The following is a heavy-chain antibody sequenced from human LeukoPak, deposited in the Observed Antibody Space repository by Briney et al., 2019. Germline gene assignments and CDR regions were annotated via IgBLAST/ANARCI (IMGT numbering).Heavy chain of an antibody. J-gene: IGHJ5*02. CDR3: ARRFCSSAGCHRTVNWFDP. Sequence: SEALSVTCTVSGDIINDDFWTWMWPPPGKGRGWSGYIYFSGTTTYNPSLTSRVTISLDTSKNQFSLKLSSMTAADTAVYYCARRFCSSAGCHRTVNWFDPWGQGTLVTVSS. D-gene: IGHD2-2*01. CDR2: IYFSGTT. V-gene: IGHV4-59*01. CDR1: GDIINDDF.